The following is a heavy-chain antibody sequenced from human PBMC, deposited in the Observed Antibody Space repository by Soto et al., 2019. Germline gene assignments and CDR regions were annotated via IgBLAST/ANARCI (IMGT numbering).Heavy chain of an antibody. CDR1: GGSFSGYY. D-gene: IGHD6-6*01. J-gene: IGHJ6*03. CDR2: INHSGST. V-gene: IGHV4-34*01. Sequence: QVQLQQWGAGLLKPSETLSLTCAVYGGSFSGYYWSWIRQPPGKGLEWIGEINHSGSTNYNPSLKSRVTISVETSKNQFSLKLSSVTAADTAVYYCARGQDRIAARPFHRYYYYMDVWGKGTTVTVSS. CDR3: ARGQDRIAARPFHRYYYYMDV.